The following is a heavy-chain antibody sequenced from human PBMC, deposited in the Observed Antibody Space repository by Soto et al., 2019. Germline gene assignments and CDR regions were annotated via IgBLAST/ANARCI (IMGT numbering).Heavy chain of an antibody. J-gene: IGHJ4*02. D-gene: IGHD2-21*02. V-gene: IGHV3-74*01. CDR2: INSDGSST. CDR1: GFTFSSYW. CDR3: ARDEYRSGYGDLDY. Sequence: GGSVRLSCAASGFTFSSYWMHWVRQAPVKGLVWVSRINSDGSSTSYADSVKGRFTISRDNAKNTLYLQMNSLRAEDTAVYYCARDEYRSGYGDLDYWGQGTLVTVSS.